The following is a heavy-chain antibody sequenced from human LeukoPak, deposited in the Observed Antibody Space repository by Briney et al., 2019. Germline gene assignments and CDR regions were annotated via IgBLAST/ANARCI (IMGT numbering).Heavy chain of an antibody. J-gene: IGHJ4*02. CDR1: AFSFSSST. Sequence: GGSLRLSCAASAFSFSSSTMSWVRQAPGKGLEWVSSISDSGGSTFYADSVKGRFTISRDNSKNTLYLQMNSLRAEDTAVYYCASLRLVSGSYSDFDYWGQGTLVTVSS. V-gene: IGHV3-23*01. CDR2: ISDSGGST. CDR3: ASLRLVSGSYSDFDY. D-gene: IGHD1-26*01.